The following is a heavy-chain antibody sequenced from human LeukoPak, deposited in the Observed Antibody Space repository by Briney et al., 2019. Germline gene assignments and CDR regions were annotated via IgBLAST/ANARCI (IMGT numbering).Heavy chain of an antibody. D-gene: IGHD2-2*01. V-gene: IGHV1-69*06. Sequence: GASVKVSCKASGGTFSSYAISWVRQAPGQGLEWMGGIIPTFGTANYAQKFQGRVTITADKSTSTAYMELSSLRSEDTAVYYCGRDSVGENAFDIWGQGTMVTVSS. J-gene: IGHJ3*02. CDR1: GGTFSSYA. CDR2: IIPTFGTA. CDR3: GRDSVGENAFDI.